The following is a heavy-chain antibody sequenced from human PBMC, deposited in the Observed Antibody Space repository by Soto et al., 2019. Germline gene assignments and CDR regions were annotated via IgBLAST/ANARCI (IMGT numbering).Heavy chain of an antibody. CDR2: IKQDGSEK. J-gene: IGHJ6*02. CDR1: GFTFSSYW. D-gene: IGHD5-18*01. Sequence: ELQLVESGGGFVEPGGSLRLSCAASGFTFSSYWMSWVRQAPGKGLEWVANIKQDGSEKYYVDSVKGRFTISRDNAKNSLYLQMNSLRAEDTAVYYCASGYSYGLTYYYYGMDVWGQGTTVTVSS. V-gene: IGHV3-7*03. CDR3: ASGYSYGLTYYYYGMDV.